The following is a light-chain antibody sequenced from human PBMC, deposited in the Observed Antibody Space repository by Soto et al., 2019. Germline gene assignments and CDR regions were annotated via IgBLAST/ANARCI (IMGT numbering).Light chain of an antibody. CDR3: QQTNTFPLS. J-gene: IGKJ3*01. CDR2: AAS. Sequence: DIQLTQSPSFVSASVGDRVTITCRASQGISTWLAWYQQNPGKAPNLLIYAASNVQNGVPSRFSGSGSGTDFTLTISSLQPEDFATYYCQQTNTFPLSFGPGTKVDVK. V-gene: IGKV1-12*01. CDR1: QGISTW.